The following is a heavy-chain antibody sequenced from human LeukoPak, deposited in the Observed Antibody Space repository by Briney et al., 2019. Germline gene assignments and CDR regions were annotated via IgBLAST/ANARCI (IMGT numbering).Heavy chain of an antibody. CDR3: ANRTNRYWFDP. Sequence: PGGSLRLSCAASGFTFSSYAMSWVRQAPGKGLEWVSGISGSGGRTYYGDSVKGRFTISRDNSKNTLYLQMNSLRAEDTAVYYCANRTNRYWFDPWGQGTLVTVSS. V-gene: IGHV3-23*01. J-gene: IGHJ5*02. D-gene: IGHD2-8*01. CDR2: ISGSGGRT. CDR1: GFTFSSYA.